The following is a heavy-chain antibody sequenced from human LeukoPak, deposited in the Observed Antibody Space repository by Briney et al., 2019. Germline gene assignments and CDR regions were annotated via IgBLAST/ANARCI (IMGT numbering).Heavy chain of an antibody. D-gene: IGHD3-22*01. Sequence: ASETLSLTCAVSGGSISSTNWWSWVRQPPGKGLEWIGEIYYTGTANYNASLKSRVSMSVDKSKNQFSLKLSSVAAADTAVYYCARSRGFLLPIYYYMDVWGKGTTVTVSS. CDR2: IYYTGTA. CDR1: GGSISSTNW. V-gene: IGHV4-4*02. J-gene: IGHJ6*03. CDR3: ARSRGFLLPIYYYMDV.